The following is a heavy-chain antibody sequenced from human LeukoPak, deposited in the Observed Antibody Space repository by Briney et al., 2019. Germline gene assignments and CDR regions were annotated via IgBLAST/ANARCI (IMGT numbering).Heavy chain of an antibody. V-gene: IGHV1-18*01. CDR1: GYTFTSYG. Sequence: ASVKVSCKASGYTFTSYGISWVRQAPGQGLEWMGWISAYNGNTNYAQKLQGRVTMTTDTSTSTAYMELRSLRSDDTAVYYCARVKRAYDFWSGYLGYWGQGTLVTVSS. CDR2: ISAYNGNT. J-gene: IGHJ4*02. D-gene: IGHD3-3*01. CDR3: ARVKRAYDFWSGYLGY.